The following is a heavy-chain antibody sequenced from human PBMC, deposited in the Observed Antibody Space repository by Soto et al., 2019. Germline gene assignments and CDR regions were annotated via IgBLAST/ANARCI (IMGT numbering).Heavy chain of an antibody. J-gene: IGHJ4*02. D-gene: IGHD3-22*01. CDR1: GGSISSSSYY. CDR3: ARLGIGITMIVAPDY. V-gene: IGHV4-39*01. Sequence: SETLSLTCTVSGGSISSSSYYWGWIRQPPGKGLEWIGSIYYSGSTYYNPSLKSRGTISVATSKNQFSLKLSSVTAADTAVYYCARLGIGITMIVAPDYWGQGTLVTVSS. CDR2: IYYSGST.